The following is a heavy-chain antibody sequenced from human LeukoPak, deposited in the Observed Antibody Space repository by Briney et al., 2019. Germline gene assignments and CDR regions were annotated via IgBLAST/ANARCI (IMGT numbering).Heavy chain of an antibody. CDR3: TRDSTTFRFGY. D-gene: IGHD1-26*01. CDR2: ISYDGSNK. CDR1: GFTFSSYG. Sequence: GVSLRLSCAASGFTFSSYGMHWVRQAPGKGLEWVAVISYDGSNKYYADSVKGRFTISRDNSKNTLYLQMNSLRVEDTAVYYCTRDSTTFRFGYWGQGTLVTVSS. J-gene: IGHJ4*02. V-gene: IGHV3-30*03.